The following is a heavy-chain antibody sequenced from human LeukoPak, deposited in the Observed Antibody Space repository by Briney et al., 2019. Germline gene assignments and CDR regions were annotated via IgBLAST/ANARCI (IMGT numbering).Heavy chain of an antibody. CDR2: INPQSGGT. V-gene: IGHV1-2*02. CDR1: GYPFIAYY. J-gene: IGHJ5*02. D-gene: IGHD1-14*01. Sequence: ASVKVSCKASGYPFIAYYIHWVRQAPGQGLEWMGWINPQSGGTKYPQKFQGRVTMTRDTSISTAYMELSRLTSDDTAVYFCARLFRYRVITPGGGGFDPWGQGTLVTVSS. CDR3: ARLFRYRVITPGGGGFDP.